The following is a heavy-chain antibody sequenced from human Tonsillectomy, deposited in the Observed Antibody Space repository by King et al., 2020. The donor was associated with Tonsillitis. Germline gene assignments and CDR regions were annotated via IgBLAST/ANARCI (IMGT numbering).Heavy chain of an antibody. V-gene: IGHV1-2*02. Sequence: VQLVESGAEVKKPGASVKVSCKASGYTFTGYYIHWVRQAPGQGLKWMGWINPNSGGTNSAQKFQGRVTMTRDTSISTAYMELSRLRSDDTAVYYCARVQRYDSSGYPLDYWGQGTLVTVSS. CDR1: GYTFTGYY. CDR2: INPNSGGT. J-gene: IGHJ4*02. D-gene: IGHD3-22*01. CDR3: ARVQRYDSSGYPLDY.